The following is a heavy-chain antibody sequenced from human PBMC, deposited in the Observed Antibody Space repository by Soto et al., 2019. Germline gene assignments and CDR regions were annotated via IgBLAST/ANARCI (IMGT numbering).Heavy chain of an antibody. Sequence: QLQLQESGPGLVKPSETLSLTCTVSGGSISSSSYYWGWIRQPPGKGLEWIGSIYYSGSTYYNPSLKSRVTTAVETSKTPCSLKLSSVTAADTAVYYCAIMYSSSWYGYFQHWGQGTLVTVSS. CDR2: IYYSGST. CDR1: GGSISSSSYY. J-gene: IGHJ1*01. CDR3: AIMYSSSWYGYFQH. D-gene: IGHD6-13*01. V-gene: IGHV4-39*01.